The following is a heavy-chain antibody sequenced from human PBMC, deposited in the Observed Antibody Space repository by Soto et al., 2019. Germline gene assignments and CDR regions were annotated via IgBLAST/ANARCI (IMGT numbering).Heavy chain of an antibody. CDR3: VKGGWYGSSSPSDR. J-gene: IGHJ5*02. V-gene: IGHV3-30*18. D-gene: IGHD6-6*01. Sequence: QGHLLQSGGGVVRPGRSLTLSCEASGFNFNNHGAHWVRQAPGKGLEWVAVLSYDGIAQYYADSVKGRFTISRDNSKNTLYLQMNSLRVEDTALYYCVKGGWYGSSSPSDRWGQGTLVTVSS. CDR2: LSYDGIAQ. CDR1: GFNFNNHG.